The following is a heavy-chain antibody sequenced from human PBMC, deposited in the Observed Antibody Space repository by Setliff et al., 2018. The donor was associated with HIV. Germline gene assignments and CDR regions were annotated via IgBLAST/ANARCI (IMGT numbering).Heavy chain of an antibody. CDR2: IYYSGST. J-gene: IGHJ4*02. V-gene: IGHV4-59*11. D-gene: IGHD2-15*01. CDR1: GGSISSHY. CDR3: ARYCRGGSCYYAFDY. Sequence: PSETLSLTSTVSGGSISSHYWSWIRQPPGKGLEWIGSIYYSGSTNYNPSLKSRVTISVDTSKNQFSLKLSSVTAADTAVYYCARYCRGGSCYYAFDYWGQGTQVTVSS.